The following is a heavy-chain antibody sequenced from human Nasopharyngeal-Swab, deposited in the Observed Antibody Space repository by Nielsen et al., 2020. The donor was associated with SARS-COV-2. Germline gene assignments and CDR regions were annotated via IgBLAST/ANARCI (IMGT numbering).Heavy chain of an antibody. CDR3: ARARELRP. V-gene: IGHV4-34*01. Sequence: SETLSLTCAVYGGSFRGYYWSWIRQPPGKGLEWIGEINHSGSTNYNPSLKSRVTISVDTSKNQFSLKLSSVTAADTAVYYCARARELRPWGQGTPVTVSS. CDR2: INHSGST. D-gene: IGHD1-26*01. CDR1: GGSFRGYY. J-gene: IGHJ5*02.